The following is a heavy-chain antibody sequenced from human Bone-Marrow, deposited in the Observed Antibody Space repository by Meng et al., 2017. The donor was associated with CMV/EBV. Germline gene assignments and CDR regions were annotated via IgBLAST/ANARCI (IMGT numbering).Heavy chain of an antibody. J-gene: IGHJ4*02. Sequence: GVSLRLSCAASGLTFSRYGMHWVRQAPGKGLEWVAVIWYDGSNEHYADSVKGRFTISRDNSKSTLYLQMNSLRVEDTGVYYCAKDLAEWELRRGSIDYWGQGTLVTGSS. V-gene: IGHV3-33*03. CDR1: GLTFSRYG. CDR2: IWYDGSNE. CDR3: AKDLAEWELRRGSIDY. D-gene: IGHD1-26*01.